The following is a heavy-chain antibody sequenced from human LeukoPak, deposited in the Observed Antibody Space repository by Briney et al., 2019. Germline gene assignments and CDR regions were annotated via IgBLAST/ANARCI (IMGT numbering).Heavy chain of an antibody. CDR1: GFTFSKYA. CDR3: AKAASSGDDATHGDS. CDR2: ISGSGGFT. Sequence: GGSLRLSCAASGFTFSKYAMNWVRQAPGKGLEWISAISGSGGFTSYADSVKGRFTMSRDNSRNTVHLQMNSLRADDTAVYYCAKAASSGDDATHGDSWGQGTLVTVSS. D-gene: IGHD4-17*01. J-gene: IGHJ4*02. V-gene: IGHV3-23*01.